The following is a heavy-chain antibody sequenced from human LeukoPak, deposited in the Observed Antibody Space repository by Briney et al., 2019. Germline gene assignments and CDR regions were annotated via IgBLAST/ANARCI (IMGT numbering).Heavy chain of an antibody. Sequence: GGSLRLSCAASGFTFSSYAMSWVRQAPGKGLEWVSAISGSGGSTYYADSVKGRFTISRDNSKNTLYLQMNSLRAEDTAVYYCARDRDGYSHFDYWGQGTLVTVSS. CDR1: GFTFSSYA. CDR3: ARDRDGYSHFDY. CDR2: ISGSGGST. V-gene: IGHV3-23*01. D-gene: IGHD5-24*01. J-gene: IGHJ4*02.